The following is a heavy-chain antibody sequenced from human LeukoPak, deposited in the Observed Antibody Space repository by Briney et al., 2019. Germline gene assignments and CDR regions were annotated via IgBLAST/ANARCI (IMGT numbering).Heavy chain of an antibody. CDR2: IRYDASNK. J-gene: IGHJ4*02. V-gene: IGHV3-30*02. D-gene: IGHD3-22*01. Sequence: GGSLRLSCAASGFTFSNYGMHWVRQAPGKGLEWVAFIRYDASNKYYADSVKGRFTISRDNSKNTLYVQMNSLRAEDTAVYYCARGGYYYYDSSGYYLFDYWGQGTLVTVSS. CDR3: ARGGYYYYDSSGYYLFDY. CDR1: GFTFSNYG.